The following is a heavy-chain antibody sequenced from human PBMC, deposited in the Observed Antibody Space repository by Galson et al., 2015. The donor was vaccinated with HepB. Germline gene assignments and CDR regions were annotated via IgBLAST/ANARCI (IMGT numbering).Heavy chain of an antibody. D-gene: IGHD6-19*01. CDR1: GFTFSSYG. Sequence: SLRLSCAASGFTFSSYGMHWVRQAPGKGLEWVAVISYDGSNKYYADSVKGRFTISRDNSKNTLYLQMNSLRAEGTAVYYCAKGEMYSSGWYQGSYYYGMDVWGQGTTVTVSS. V-gene: IGHV3-30*18. J-gene: IGHJ6*02. CDR2: ISYDGSNK. CDR3: AKGEMYSSGWYQGSYYYGMDV.